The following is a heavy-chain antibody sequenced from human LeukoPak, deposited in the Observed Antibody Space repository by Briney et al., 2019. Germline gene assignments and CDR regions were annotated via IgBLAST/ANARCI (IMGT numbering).Heavy chain of an antibody. CDR2: IYYSGST. Sequence: PSETLSLTCTVSGGSISSYYWSGIRQPPGKGLEWIGYIYYSGSTNYNPSLKSRVTISEDTSKNQISLKLTSVTAADTAVYYCARVTNYYDTRGYPDYWGQGTLVTVSS. CDR3: ARVTNYYDTRGYPDY. V-gene: IGHV4-59*01. J-gene: IGHJ4*02. CDR1: GGSISSYY. D-gene: IGHD3-22*01.